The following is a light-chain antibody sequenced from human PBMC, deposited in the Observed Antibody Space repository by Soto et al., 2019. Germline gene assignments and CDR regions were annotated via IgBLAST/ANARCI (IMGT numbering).Light chain of an antibody. CDR1: QGIGNS. Sequence: DIQMTQSPSSLSASVGDRVTITCRASQGIGNSLAWYQQKPGNVPKLLIYAASTLQSGVPSRFSGSGSETDFTLTITSLRPEDVATYYCQKYNGAPPFTFGPGTKVDIK. J-gene: IGKJ3*01. CDR3: QKYNGAPPFT. V-gene: IGKV1-27*01. CDR2: AAS.